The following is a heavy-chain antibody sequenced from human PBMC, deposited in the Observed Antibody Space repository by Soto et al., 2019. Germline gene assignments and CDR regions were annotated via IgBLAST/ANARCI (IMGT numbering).Heavy chain of an antibody. V-gene: IGHV3-74*01. D-gene: IGHD3-3*01. Sequence: EVQLVESGGGLVQPGGSLRLSCAATGFTFSSYRMHWVRQAPGKGLMWVSSINSDGSVISYADSVKGRFTISRDNAKNTLYLRMNSLRPEDTAVYYCASGDFWSGYHIDHWGQGTLVAVSS. CDR2: INSDGSVI. J-gene: IGHJ4*02. CDR1: GFTFSSYR. CDR3: ASGDFWSGYHIDH.